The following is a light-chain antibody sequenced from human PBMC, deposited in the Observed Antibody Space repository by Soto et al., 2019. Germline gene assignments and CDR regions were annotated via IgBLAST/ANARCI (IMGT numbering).Light chain of an antibody. Sequence: NFMLAQPHSVSESPGKTVSISCTGSSGSIVSNYVQWYQQRPGSAPSIVIYEDKRRPSGVPDRFSGSIDSSSNSASLTISGLKTEDEADYYCQSYDSGNLVVVFGGGTKVTVL. CDR2: EDK. J-gene: IGLJ2*01. CDR3: QSYDSGNLVVV. CDR1: SGSIVSNY. V-gene: IGLV6-57*02.